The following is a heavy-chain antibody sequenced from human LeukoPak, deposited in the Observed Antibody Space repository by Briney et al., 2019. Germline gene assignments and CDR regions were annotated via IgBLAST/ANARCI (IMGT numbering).Heavy chain of an antibody. CDR2: IYSGGST. D-gene: IGHD3-16*01. CDR3: ARDVGDEGNY. CDR1: GFTVSSNY. Sequence: GGSLRLSCSASGFTVSSNYMSWVRQAPGKGLEWVSVIYSGGSTYYADSVKGRFTISRDNSKNTLYLQMSSLRTADTAVYYCARDVGDEGNYWGQGTLVTVSS. J-gene: IGHJ4*02. V-gene: IGHV3-53*01.